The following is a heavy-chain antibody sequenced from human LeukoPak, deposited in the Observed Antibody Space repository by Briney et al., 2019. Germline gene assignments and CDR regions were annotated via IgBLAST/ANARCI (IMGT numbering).Heavy chain of an antibody. CDR2: IYSSGST. V-gene: IGHV3-53*01. J-gene: IGHJ4*02. Sequence: PGGSLRLSCAASGFTVSGSYMSWVRQAPGKGLEWVSIIYSSGSTYYADSVKGRFIISRDNSDNIVYLQMNRLRADDTAVYYCAKGDFDYWGQGTLVTVSS. CDR1: GFTVSGSY. CDR3: AKGDFDY.